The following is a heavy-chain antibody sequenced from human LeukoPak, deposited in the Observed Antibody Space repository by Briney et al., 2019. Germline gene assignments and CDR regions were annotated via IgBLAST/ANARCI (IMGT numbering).Heavy chain of an antibody. Sequence: PGGSLRLSCAASGFTFSSYSMNWVRQAPGKGLEWVSSISSSSSYIYYADSVKGRFTISRDNAKNSLYLQMNSLRAEDTAAYYCARGYGDYYGSGSFYNVICWGQGTLVTVSS. D-gene: IGHD3-10*01. CDR3: ARGYGDYYGSGSFYNVIC. V-gene: IGHV3-21*01. CDR2: ISSSSSYI. CDR1: GFTFSSYS. J-gene: IGHJ4*02.